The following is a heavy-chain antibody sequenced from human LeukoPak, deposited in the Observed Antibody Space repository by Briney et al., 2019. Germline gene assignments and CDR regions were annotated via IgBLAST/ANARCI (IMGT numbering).Heavy chain of an antibody. V-gene: IGHV3-23*01. CDR3: AKFDSNYQSPYYYYGMDV. CDR2: ISGSGGST. J-gene: IGHJ6*02. CDR1: GFTFSSYG. Sequence: PGGSLRLSCAASGFTFSSYGMHWVRQAPGKGLEWVSAISGSGGSTYYADSVKGRFTISRDNSKNTLYLQMNSLRAEDTAVYYCAKFDSNYQSPYYYYGMDVWGQGTTVTVSS. D-gene: IGHD4-4*01.